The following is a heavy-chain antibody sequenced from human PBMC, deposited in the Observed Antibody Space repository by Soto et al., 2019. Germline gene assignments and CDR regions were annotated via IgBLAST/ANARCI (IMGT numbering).Heavy chain of an antibody. CDR2: IYGGDST. CDR3: ATIVGPNEGAVGRGGYCDY. D-gene: IGHD1-26*01. CDR1: GVTVSSRF. J-gene: IGHJ4*02. Sequence: ELQLVESGGGLIQPGGSLRLSCAASGVTVSSRFMTSVRQAPGQGLEWVSVIYGGDSTYYADSVKGRFTISRDYSMNTLHLQMTGLRAEDTAGYYCATIVGPNEGAVGRGGYCDYWGQGTVVAVSS. V-gene: IGHV3-53*01.